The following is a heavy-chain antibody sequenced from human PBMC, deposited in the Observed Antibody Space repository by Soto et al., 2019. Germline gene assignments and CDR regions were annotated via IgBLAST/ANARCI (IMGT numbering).Heavy chain of an antibody. Sequence: ASVKVSCKASGFSFTDYHVHWVRQAPGQGLEWLGRINPKSGGTSTAQKFQGWVTMTRDTSINTAYMDLTRLRSDDTAVYYCARGHSTDCSNGVCSFFYNHEMDVWGQGTPITV. J-gene: IGHJ6*02. CDR2: INPKSGGT. CDR1: GFSFTDYH. CDR3: ARGHSTDCSNGVCSFFYNHEMDV. V-gene: IGHV1-2*04. D-gene: IGHD2-8*01.